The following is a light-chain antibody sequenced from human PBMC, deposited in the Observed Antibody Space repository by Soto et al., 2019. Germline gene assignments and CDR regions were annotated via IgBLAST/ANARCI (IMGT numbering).Light chain of an antibody. CDR3: QSYDSSLSSYYV. V-gene: IGLV1-40*01. Sequence: QSVLTQPPSVSGAPGQRVTISCTGSSSNIRAGYDVHWYQQLPGTASKLLIYGNSNRPSGVPDRFSGSKSGTSASLAITGLQAEDEADYYCQSYDSSLSSYYVFGTGTKLTVL. CDR2: GNS. J-gene: IGLJ1*01. CDR1: SSNIRAGYD.